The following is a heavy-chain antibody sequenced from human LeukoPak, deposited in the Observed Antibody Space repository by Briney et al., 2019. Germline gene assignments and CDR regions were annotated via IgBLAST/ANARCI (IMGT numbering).Heavy chain of an antibody. J-gene: IGHJ3*02. V-gene: IGHV4-59*01. CDR3: ARNRMATIVHDAYDI. CDR2: IYYSGST. D-gene: IGHD5-24*01. Sequence: SETLSLTCTVSDGSISSYYWSWIRQPPGKGLEWLGYIYYSGSTSYNPSLKSRVTISVDTSKNQFSLKLSSVTAADTAVYYCARNRMATIVHDAYDIWGQGTMVTVSS. CDR1: DGSISSYY.